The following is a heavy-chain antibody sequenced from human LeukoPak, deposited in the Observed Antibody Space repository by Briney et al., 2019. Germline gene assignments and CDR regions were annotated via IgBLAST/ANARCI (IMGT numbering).Heavy chain of an antibody. D-gene: IGHD3-10*01. V-gene: IGHV4-39*01. J-gene: IGHJ5*02. CDR3: ARHRVTMVRGPTGVGTFDP. CDR1: GGSISSSSYY. Sequence: PSETLSLTCTVSGGSISSSSYYWGWIRQPPGKGLEWIGSIYYSGSTYYNPSLKSRVTISVDTSKNQFSLKLSSVTAADTAVYYCARHRVTMVRGPTGVGTFDPWGQGTLVTVSS. CDR2: IYYSGST.